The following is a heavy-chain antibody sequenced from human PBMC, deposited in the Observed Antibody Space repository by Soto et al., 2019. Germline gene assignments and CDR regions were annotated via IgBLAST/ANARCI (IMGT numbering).Heavy chain of an antibody. CDR1: GFTVSSNY. J-gene: IGHJ3*02. D-gene: IGHD4-17*01. V-gene: IGHV3-66*01. CDR3: AAPAYGDPVKDAFDI. CDR2: IYSGGST. Sequence: GGSLRLSCAASGFTVSSNYMSWVRQAPGKGLEWVSVIYSGGSTYYADSVKGRFTISRDNSKNTLYLQMNSLRAEDTAVYYCAAPAYGDPVKDAFDIWGQGTMVTVSS.